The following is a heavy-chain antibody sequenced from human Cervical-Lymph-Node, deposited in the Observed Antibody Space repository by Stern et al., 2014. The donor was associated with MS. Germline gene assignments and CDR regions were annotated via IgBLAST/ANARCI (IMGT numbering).Heavy chain of an antibody. CDR2: ISYDGMVQ. CDR1: AFNFNRYG. J-gene: IGHJ4*02. D-gene: IGHD2-21*01. Sequence: QVQLVESGGGVVQPGGSLRLSCAGSAFNFNRYGMHWVRQAPGKGLEWVAFISYDGMVQYYADSVKGRFIISRDNSKNTLSLQMNSLRREDTAVYYCAKPVVIAISFDSWGQGTLVTVSS. CDR3: AKPVVIAISFDS. V-gene: IGHV3-30*18.